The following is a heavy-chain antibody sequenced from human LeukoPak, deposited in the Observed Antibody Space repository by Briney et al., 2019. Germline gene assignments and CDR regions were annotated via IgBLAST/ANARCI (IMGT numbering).Heavy chain of an antibody. CDR1: GGSISSYY. CDR3: AREVAGTYWFDP. CDR2: IYYSGST. Sequence: SETLSLTCTVSGGSISSYYWSWIRQPPGKGLEWIGYIYYSGSTNYNPSLKSRVTTSVDTSKNQFSLKPSSVTAADTAVYYCAREVAGTYWFDPWGQGTLVTVSS. J-gene: IGHJ5*02. V-gene: IGHV4-59*12. D-gene: IGHD2-15*01.